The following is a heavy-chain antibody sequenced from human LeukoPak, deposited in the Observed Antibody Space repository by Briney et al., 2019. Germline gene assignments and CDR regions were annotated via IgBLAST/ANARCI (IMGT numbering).Heavy chain of an antibody. Sequence: SETLSLTCAVYGGSFSGYYWSWIRRPPGKGLEWIGEINHSGSTNYDPSLKSRVTISVDTSKNQFSLKLSSVTAADTAVYYCAGTAEVSYWGQGTLVTVSS. CDR3: AGTAEVSY. V-gene: IGHV4-34*01. J-gene: IGHJ4*02. D-gene: IGHD6-13*01. CDR1: GGSFSGYY. CDR2: INHSGST.